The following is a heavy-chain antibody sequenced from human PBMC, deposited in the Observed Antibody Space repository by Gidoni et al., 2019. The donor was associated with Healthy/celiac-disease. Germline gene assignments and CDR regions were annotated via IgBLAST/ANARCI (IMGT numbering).Heavy chain of an antibody. J-gene: IGHJ4*02. CDR1: GYTFTSYD. V-gene: IGHV1-8*01. CDR3: ARGSPHYDFWSGYYMC. CDR2: MNPNSGNT. D-gene: IGHD3-3*01. Sequence: QVQLVQSGAEVKKPGASVKVSCKASGYTFTSYDINWVRQATGQGLEWMGWMNPNSGNTGYAQKFQGRVTMTRNTSISTAYMELSSLRSEDTAVYYCARGSPHYDFWSGYYMCWGQGTLVTVSS.